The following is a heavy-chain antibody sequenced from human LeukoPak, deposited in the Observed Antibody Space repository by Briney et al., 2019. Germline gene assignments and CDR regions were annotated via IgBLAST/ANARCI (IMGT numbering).Heavy chain of an antibody. Sequence: SETLSLTCAVYGGSFSGYYWSWIRRPPGKGLEWIGEINHSGSTNYNPSLKSRVTISVDTSKNQFSLKLSSVTAADTAVYYCASLTSPTPTNDAFDIWGQGTMVTVSS. CDR1: GGSFSGYY. CDR3: ASLTSPTPTNDAFDI. CDR2: INHSGST. J-gene: IGHJ3*02. V-gene: IGHV4-34*01. D-gene: IGHD3-9*01.